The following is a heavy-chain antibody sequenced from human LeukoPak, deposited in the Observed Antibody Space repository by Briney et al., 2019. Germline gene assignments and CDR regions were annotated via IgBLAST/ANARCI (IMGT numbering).Heavy chain of an antibody. CDR1: GYTLTELS. V-gene: IGHV1-24*01. Sequence: ASVKVSCKVSGYTLTELSMHWVRQAPGKGLEWMGGFDPEDGETIYAQKFQGRVTMTEDTSTDTAYMELSSLRSEDTAVYYCATGGSIAAAGGFDYWGQGTLVTVSS. D-gene: IGHD6-13*01. CDR3: ATGGSIAAAGGFDY. J-gene: IGHJ4*02. CDR2: FDPEDGET.